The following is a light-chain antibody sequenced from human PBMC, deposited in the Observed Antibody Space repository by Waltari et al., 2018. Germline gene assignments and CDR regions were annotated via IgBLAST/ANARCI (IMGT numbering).Light chain of an antibody. CDR3: QQVYSYPLT. V-gene: IGKV1-9*01. CDR1: QDMNSH. Sequence: IQLTQSPSSLSPSVGDIVTITCRASQDMNSHLAWYQKIPGKAPDLLIYAASILQSGVPSRFSGSGSGTEFTLTITSLQPEDFATYYCQQVYSYPLTFGPGTKVDVK. CDR2: AAS. J-gene: IGKJ3*01.